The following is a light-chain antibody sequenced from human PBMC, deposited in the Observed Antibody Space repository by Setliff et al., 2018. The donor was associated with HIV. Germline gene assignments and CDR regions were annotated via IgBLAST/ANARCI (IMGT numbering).Light chain of an antibody. CDR1: SSDVGSYNL. CDR3: SAYTSSGSLGV. V-gene: IGLV2-14*02. J-gene: IGLJ1*01. CDR2: EGN. Sequence: ALTQPASVSGSPGQSITISCTGTSSDVGSYNLVSWYQQHPGKAPKLIIYEGNKRPSGVSTRFSGSKSGNTASLTISGLQAEDEADYYCSAYTSSGSLGVFGTGTKVTVL.